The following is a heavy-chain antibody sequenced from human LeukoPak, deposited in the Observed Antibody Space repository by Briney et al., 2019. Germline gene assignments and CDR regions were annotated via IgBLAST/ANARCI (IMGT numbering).Heavy chain of an antibody. V-gene: IGHV1-24*01. Sequence: VASVKVSCKVSGYTLTELSMHWVRQAPGKGLEWMGGFDPEDGETIYAQKFQGRVTMTEDTSTDTAYMELSSLRSEDTAVYYCATATPLWGSVAFDIWGQGTTVTVSS. CDR1: GYTLTELS. J-gene: IGHJ3*02. CDR3: ATATPLWGSVAFDI. CDR2: FDPEDGET. D-gene: IGHD3-16*01.